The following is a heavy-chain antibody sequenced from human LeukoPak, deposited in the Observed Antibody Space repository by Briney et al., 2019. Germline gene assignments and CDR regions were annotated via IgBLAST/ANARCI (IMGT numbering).Heavy chain of an antibody. CDR3: ARVASWIQLYYYYYMDV. CDR1: GFTFTSFA. Sequence: GGSLRLSCAASGFTFTSFAMSWVRQAPGKGLEWVSTISRSGVATYYANSVKGRFTISRDNAKNTLYLQMNSLRAEDTAVYYCARVASWIQLYYYYYMDVWGKGTTVTVSS. V-gene: IGHV3-23*01. D-gene: IGHD5-18*01. J-gene: IGHJ6*03. CDR2: ISRSGVAT.